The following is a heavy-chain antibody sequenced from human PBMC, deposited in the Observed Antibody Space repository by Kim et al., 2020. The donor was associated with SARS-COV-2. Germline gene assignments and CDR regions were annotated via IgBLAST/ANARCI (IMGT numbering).Heavy chain of an antibody. CDR3: AGSGWYGAFDY. D-gene: IGHD6-19*01. J-gene: IGHJ4*02. CDR2: T. Sequence: TKYSQKFQGRVTITRDTSASTAYMELSSLRSEDTAVYYCAGSGWYGAFDYWGQGTLVTVSS. V-gene: IGHV1-3*01.